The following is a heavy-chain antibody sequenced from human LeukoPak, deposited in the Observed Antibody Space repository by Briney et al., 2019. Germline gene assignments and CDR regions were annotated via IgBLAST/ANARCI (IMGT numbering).Heavy chain of an antibody. CDR1: GVSISSSDYY. Sequence: SETLSLTCVVSGVSISSSDYYWGWVRQPPGKGLEWIGNTYYSGSTYYNPSLKSRVIISEDTSKNQFSLRLNSVTAADTAVYYCARIPAAIRRSSYNWFDPWGRGTLVTVSS. V-gene: IGHV4-39*07. CDR3: ARIPAAIRRSSYNWFDP. CDR2: TYYSGST. D-gene: IGHD2-2*02. J-gene: IGHJ5*02.